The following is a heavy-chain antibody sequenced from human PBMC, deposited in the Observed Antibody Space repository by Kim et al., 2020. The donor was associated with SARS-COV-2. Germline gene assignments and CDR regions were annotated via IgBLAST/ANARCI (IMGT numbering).Heavy chain of an antibody. CDR2: FDPEDGET. V-gene: IGHV1-24*01. CDR3: ATGVAVAGRSSAYDYYYGMDV. D-gene: IGHD6-19*01. J-gene: IGHJ6*02. Sequence: ASVKVSCKVSGYTLTELSMHWVRQAPGKGLEWMGGFDPEDGETIYAQKFQGRVTMTEDTSTDTAYMELSSLRSEDTAVYYCATGVAVAGRSSAYDYYYGMDVWGQGTTVTVSS. CDR1: GYTLTELS.